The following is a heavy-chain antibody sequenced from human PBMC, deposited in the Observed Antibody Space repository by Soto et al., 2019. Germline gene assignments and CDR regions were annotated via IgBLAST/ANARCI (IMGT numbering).Heavy chain of an antibody. D-gene: IGHD3-9*01. CDR3: AIDEYFDWLNWFDP. J-gene: IGHJ5*02. Sequence: EVQLLESGGGLVQPGGSLRLSCAASGFTFSSYAMSWVRQAPGKGLEWVSAISGSGGSTYYADSVKGRFTISRDNSKNTLYLQMNCLRAEDTAVYDCAIDEYFDWLNWFDPWGQGTLVTFSS. V-gene: IGHV3-23*01. CDR1: GFTFSSYA. CDR2: ISGSGGST.